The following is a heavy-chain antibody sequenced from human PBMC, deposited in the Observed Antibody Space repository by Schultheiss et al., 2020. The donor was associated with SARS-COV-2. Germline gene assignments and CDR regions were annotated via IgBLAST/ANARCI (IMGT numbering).Heavy chain of an antibody. CDR3: ARDMDIVVVPAAIFSWFDP. Sequence: SQTLSLTCTVSGGSISSSSYYWGWIRQPPGKGLEWIGSIYYSGSTYYNPSLKSRVTISVDTSKNQFSLKLSSVTAADTAVYYCARDMDIVVVPAAIFSWFDPWGQGTLVTVSS. CDR1: GGSISSSSYY. CDR2: IYYSGST. D-gene: IGHD2-2*03. J-gene: IGHJ5*02. V-gene: IGHV4-39*07.